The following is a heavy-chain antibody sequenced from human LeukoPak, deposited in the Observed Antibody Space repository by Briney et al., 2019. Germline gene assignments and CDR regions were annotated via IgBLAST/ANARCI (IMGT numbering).Heavy chain of an antibody. Sequence: PSETLSLTCTVSVGSISSYYWSWIRQPPGKGLKWIGYIYYSGSTNYNPSLKSRVTISVDTSKNQFSLKMSSVTAADTAVYYCAREVSSSWVGYYYYGMDVWGQGTTVTVSS. D-gene: IGHD6-13*01. J-gene: IGHJ6*02. CDR1: VGSISSYY. CDR3: AREVSSSWVGYYYYGMDV. V-gene: IGHV4-59*12. CDR2: IYYSGST.